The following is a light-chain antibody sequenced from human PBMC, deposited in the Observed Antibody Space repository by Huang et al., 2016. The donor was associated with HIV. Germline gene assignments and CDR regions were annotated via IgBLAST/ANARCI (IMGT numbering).Light chain of an antibody. CDR3: QQYDNLLMYT. Sequence: DIQMTQSPSSLSASVGDRVTITCQASQDISKYLNWYQHKPGKAPELLIYDASNLETGVPSRFSGTGSGTHFTFTISSLQPEDIATYYCQQYDNLLMYTFGQGTKLEIK. CDR2: DAS. CDR1: QDISKY. V-gene: IGKV1-33*01. J-gene: IGKJ2*01.